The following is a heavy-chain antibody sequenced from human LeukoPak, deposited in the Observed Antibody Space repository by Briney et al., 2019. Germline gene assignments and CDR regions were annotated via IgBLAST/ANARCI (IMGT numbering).Heavy chain of an antibody. V-gene: IGHV3-30*04. CDR3: AGGDPYRGYDYPGV. J-gene: IGHJ4*02. CDR1: GVTLNTYA. D-gene: IGHD5-12*01. CDR2: ISYDGSKK. Sequence: GRSLRLSCAASGVTLNTYAMHWVRQAPGKGLERVAIISYDGSKKYYIDSVRGRFTISRNNSKNTLYLQMNSLRLEDTALYYCAGGDPYRGYDYPGVWGQGILVSVSS.